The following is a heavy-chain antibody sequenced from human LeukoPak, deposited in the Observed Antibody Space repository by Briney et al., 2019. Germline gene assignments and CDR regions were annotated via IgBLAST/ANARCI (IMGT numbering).Heavy chain of an antibody. CDR3: ARTREYFDS. CDR1: GVSISTYY. Sequence: SETLSLTCTVSGVSISTYYWTWIRQPAGKGLEWIGRIYSSGNTNYNPSLESRLTISVDLSEDHISLRLTSVTAADTAVYYCARTREYFDSWGQGTLVTVSS. CDR2: IYSSGNT. V-gene: IGHV4-4*07. J-gene: IGHJ4*02.